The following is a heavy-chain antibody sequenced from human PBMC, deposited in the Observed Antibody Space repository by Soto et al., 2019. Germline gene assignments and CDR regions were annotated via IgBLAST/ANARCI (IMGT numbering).Heavy chain of an antibody. CDR1: GFICRSFE. V-gene: IGHV3-23*01. Sequence: QPGGSLRLSCAASGFICRSFEMRWVRQAPGKGLEWVSTILVDGRTFYVDYVKGRFTISRDSSQNTVYLQMNSLTAGDTALYYCAKATATGGGAFDICGQGTLVTVSS. CDR2: ILVDGRT. J-gene: IGHJ3*02. D-gene: IGHD2-8*02. CDR3: AKATATGGGAFDI.